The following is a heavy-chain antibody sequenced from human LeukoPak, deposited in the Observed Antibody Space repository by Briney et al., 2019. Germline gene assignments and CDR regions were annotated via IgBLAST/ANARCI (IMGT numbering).Heavy chain of an antibody. CDR3: AKAGGGTIFGVVRRPYYYYYMDV. V-gene: IGHV3-74*01. Sequence: GGSLRLSCAASGFTFSSYWMHWVRQAPGKGLVWVSRINTDGSSTSYADSVKGRFTISRDNTKNTLYLQMNSLRAEDTAVYYCAKAGGGTIFGVVRRPYYYYYMDVWGKGTTVTVSS. D-gene: IGHD3-3*01. CDR1: GFTFSSYW. CDR2: INTDGSST. J-gene: IGHJ6*03.